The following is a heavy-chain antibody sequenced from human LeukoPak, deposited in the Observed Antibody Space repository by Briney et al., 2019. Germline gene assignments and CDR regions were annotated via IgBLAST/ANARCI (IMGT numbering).Heavy chain of an antibody. CDR3: ARERSGSYYENFDY. CDR2: IHYSGST. CDR1: GASISSGDYY. J-gene: IGHJ4*02. D-gene: IGHD3-10*01. V-gene: IGHV4-30-4*01. Sequence: SETLSLTCTVSGASISSGDYYWSWGRQPPGKGLEYLGYIHYSGSTYYNPSLKSRVTISVDTSKNQFSLTLSSVTAADTAVYYCARERSGSYYENFDYWGQGTLVTVSS.